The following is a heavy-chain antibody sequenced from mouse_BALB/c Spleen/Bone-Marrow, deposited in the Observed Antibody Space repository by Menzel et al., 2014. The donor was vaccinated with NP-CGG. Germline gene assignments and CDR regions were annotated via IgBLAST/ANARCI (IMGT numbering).Heavy chain of an antibody. V-gene: IGHV5-15*02. CDR3: ARAGHDGYPWYFDV. D-gene: IGHD2-3*01. CDR2: ISNLAYSI. CDR1: GFTFSDYG. J-gene: IGHJ1*01. Sequence: EVKVVESGGGLVQPGGSRKLSCAASGFTFSDYGMAWVRQAPGKGPEWVAFISNLAYSIYYADTVTGRFTISRENAKNTLYLEISSLRSEDSAMYYCARAGHDGYPWYFDVWGAGTTVTVSS.